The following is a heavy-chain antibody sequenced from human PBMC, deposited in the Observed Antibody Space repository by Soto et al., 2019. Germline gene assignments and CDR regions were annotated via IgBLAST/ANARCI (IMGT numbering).Heavy chain of an antibody. J-gene: IGHJ4*02. CDR3: ARDGRFLEWLFSPYYFDY. V-gene: IGHV1-18*01. D-gene: IGHD3-3*01. CDR1: GYTFTSYG. CDR2: ISAYNGNT. Sequence: VSCKASGYTFTSYGISWVRQAPGQGLEWMGWISAYNGNTNYAQKLQGRVTMTTDTSTSTAYMELRSLRSDDTAVYYCARDGRFLEWLFSPYYFDYWGQGTLVTXPQ.